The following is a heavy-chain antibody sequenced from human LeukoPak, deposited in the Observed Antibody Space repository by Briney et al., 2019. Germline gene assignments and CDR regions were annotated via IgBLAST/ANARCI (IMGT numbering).Heavy chain of an antibody. CDR2: INPSGGST. D-gene: IGHD5-18*01. J-gene: IGHJ4*02. Sequence: ASVKVSCKASGYTFTSYYMHWVRQALGQGLEWMGIINPSGGSTSYAQKFQGRVTMTRDTSTSTVYMELSSLRSEDTAEYYCARQLWLHPFDYWGQGTLVTVSS. CDR1: GYTFTSYY. CDR3: ARQLWLHPFDY. V-gene: IGHV1-46*01.